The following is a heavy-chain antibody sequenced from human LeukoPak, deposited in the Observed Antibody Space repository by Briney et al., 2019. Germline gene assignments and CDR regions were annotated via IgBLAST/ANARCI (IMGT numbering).Heavy chain of an antibody. D-gene: IGHD1-26*01. V-gene: IGHV3-7*01. CDR1: GGTFSAYW. J-gene: IGHJ4*02. Sequence: GGSLRLSCVVSGGTFSAYWMACVRQAPGKGREWVAEINEDGGVVYYVDYMKGRFTISRDNAKNSLYLEMKTLGVEDTAVYCCAKVPRDSGCYWGQGTLVTVSS. CDR3: AKVPRDSGCY. CDR2: INEDGGVV.